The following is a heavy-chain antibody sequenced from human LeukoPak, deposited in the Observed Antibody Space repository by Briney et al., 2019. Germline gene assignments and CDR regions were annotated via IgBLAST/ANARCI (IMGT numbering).Heavy chain of an antibody. J-gene: IGHJ5*02. CDR1: GFTFSSYW. Sequence: TGGSLRLSCAASGFTFSSYWMSWVRQAPGKGLEWVSFISTSSSYIYYADSLKGRFTISRDNARNSLFLQMNSLRAEDTAVYYCARDGCSSTSCRFYNWFDPWGQGTLVTVSS. D-gene: IGHD2-2*01. V-gene: IGHV3-21*01. CDR3: ARDGCSSTSCRFYNWFDP. CDR2: ISTSSSYI.